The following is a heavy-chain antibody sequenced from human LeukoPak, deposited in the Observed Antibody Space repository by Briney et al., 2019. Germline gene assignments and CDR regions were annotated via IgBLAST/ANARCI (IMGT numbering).Heavy chain of an antibody. CDR3: AKIGSMATITFDY. Sequence: GGSLRLSCAASGFTFSSYGMHWVRQAPGKGPEWVAFIRYDGSNKYYADSVKGRFTISRDNSKNTLYLQMNSLRAEDTAAYYCAKIGSMATITFDYWGQGALVTVSS. CDR1: GFTFSSYG. J-gene: IGHJ4*02. V-gene: IGHV3-30*02. D-gene: IGHD5-24*01. CDR2: IRYDGSNK.